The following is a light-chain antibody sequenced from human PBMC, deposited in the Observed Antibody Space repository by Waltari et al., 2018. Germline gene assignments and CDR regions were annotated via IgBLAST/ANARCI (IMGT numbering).Light chain of an antibody. Sequence: QSVLTQPPSASGTPGQEVTISCSGTSSSVGSNFVFWYQQLPGAAPKLLIFRGDRRPSGVPDRIAGSKSGTSASLVITGLRSEDEADYYCAAWDDSLRAYVFGTGTKVTVL. CDR1: SSSVGSNF. V-gene: IGLV1-47*01. CDR2: RGD. CDR3: AAWDDSLRAYV. J-gene: IGLJ1*01.